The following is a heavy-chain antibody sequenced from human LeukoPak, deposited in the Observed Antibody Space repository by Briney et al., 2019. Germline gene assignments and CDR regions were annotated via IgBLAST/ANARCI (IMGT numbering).Heavy chain of an antibody. CDR3: ARDKDSGGYHRAPLSY. V-gene: IGHV4-59*12. CDR2: IYHSGST. Sequence: TSETLSLTCTVSGGPLSAYYWTWIRQPPGKGLEWIGEIYHSGSTNYNPSLKSRVTISVDKSKNQFSLKLNSVTAADTAVYYCARDKDSGGYHRAPLSYWGQGILVTVSS. J-gene: IGHJ4*02. D-gene: IGHD3-22*01. CDR1: GGPLSAYY.